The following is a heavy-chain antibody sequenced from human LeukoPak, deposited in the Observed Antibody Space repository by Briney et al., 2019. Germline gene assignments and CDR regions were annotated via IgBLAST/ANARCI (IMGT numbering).Heavy chain of an antibody. V-gene: IGHV3-33*06. D-gene: IGHD6-19*01. Sequence: GRSLRLSCAASGFTFSNYGMHWVRQAPGKGLEWAAIVWYDGATQYYIDSVRGRFTISRDNSKNTLYLQMDSLRAEDTAVYYCAKRGAVAGTLSYYAMDVWGQGTTVTVS. CDR3: AKRGAVAGTLSYYAMDV. CDR1: GFTFSNYG. CDR2: VWYDGATQ. J-gene: IGHJ6*02.